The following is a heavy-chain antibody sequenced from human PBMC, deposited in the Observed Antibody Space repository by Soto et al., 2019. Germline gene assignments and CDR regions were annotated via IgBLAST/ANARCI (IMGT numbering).Heavy chain of an antibody. J-gene: IGHJ3*02. Sequence: QVRLQEWGPGLVKPSQTLSLKCSVSGGSITTGGRYWSWIRQLPGRGLEWIGDLYYSGNTYYNASLKSRVTISVEPAKNQFSLKLSSVTAADPAVYYCAQALVFTGGDGFDIWGQGRLVTVSS. CDR1: GGSITTGGRY. CDR3: AQALVFTGGDGFDI. CDR2: LYYSGNT. D-gene: IGHD1-1*01. V-gene: IGHV4-31*02.